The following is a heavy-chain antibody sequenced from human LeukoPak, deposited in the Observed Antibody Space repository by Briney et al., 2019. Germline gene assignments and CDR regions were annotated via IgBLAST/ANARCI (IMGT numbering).Heavy chain of an antibody. CDR2: IRSKAYGGTT. CDR1: GFTVSSNY. D-gene: IGHD4-11*01. V-gene: IGHV3-49*04. CDR3: TRDLSNYGYFDY. Sequence: GGSLRLSCAASGFTVSSNYMSWVRQAPGKGLEWVGFIRSKAYGGTTEYAASVKGRFTISRDDSKSIAYLQMNSLKTEDTAVYYCTRDLSNYGYFDYWGQGTLVTVSS. J-gene: IGHJ4*02.